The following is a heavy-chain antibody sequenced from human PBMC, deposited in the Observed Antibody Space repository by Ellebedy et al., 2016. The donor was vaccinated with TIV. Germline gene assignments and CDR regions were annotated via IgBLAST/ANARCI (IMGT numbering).Heavy chain of an antibody. V-gene: IGHV3-30*03. J-gene: IGHJ4*02. CDR3: TRTWDGSEYHPDFDY. CDR2: ISYDGSNK. D-gene: IGHD3-22*01. CDR1: GFTFSSYG. Sequence: GGSLRLSCAASGFTFSSYGMHWVRQAPGKGLEWVAVISYDGSNKYYADSVKGRFTISRDNSKNTLYLQMSSLTTEDTALYYCTRTWDGSEYHPDFDYWGQGTLVTVSS.